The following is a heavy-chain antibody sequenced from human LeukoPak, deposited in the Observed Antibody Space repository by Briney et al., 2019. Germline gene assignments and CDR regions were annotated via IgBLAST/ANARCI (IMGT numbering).Heavy chain of an antibody. CDR1: GFTFSSYS. V-gene: IGHV3-21*01. CDR2: ISSSSSYI. D-gene: IGHD6-19*01. J-gene: IGHJ4*02. CDR3: ARVSYSSGWYDY. Sequence: GGSLRLSCAASGFTFSSYSMNWVRQAPGKGLGWVSSISSSSSYIYYADSVKGRFTISRDNAKNSLYLQMNSLRAEDTAVYYCARVSYSSGWYDYWGQGTLVTVSS.